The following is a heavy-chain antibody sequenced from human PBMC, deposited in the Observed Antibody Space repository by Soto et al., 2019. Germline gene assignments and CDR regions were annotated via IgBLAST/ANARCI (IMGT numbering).Heavy chain of an antibody. Sequence: SETLSLTCSVYGVSISSGSYYWGWIRQPPGKGPEWIGSIYYTGNTHYNPSLQSRVTISEDTSKNQFSLNLSSVTAADTAVYYCARLYEPRPAYWGQGPLVTVSS. V-gene: IGHV4-39*01. CDR3: ARLYEPRPAY. CDR2: IYYTGNT. D-gene: IGHD2-2*02. CDR1: GVSISSGSYY. J-gene: IGHJ4*02.